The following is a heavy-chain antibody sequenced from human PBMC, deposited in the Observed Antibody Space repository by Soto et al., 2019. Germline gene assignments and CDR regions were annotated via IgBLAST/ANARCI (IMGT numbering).Heavy chain of an antibody. CDR3: VHRRRDSGPNGYY. Sequence: QITLKESGPTLVEPTQTLTLTCTFSGFSLSTNGMGVGWIRQPPGKALEWLSLIYWHNDKRYSPSLRNRLTVTKYDYKNQVVLTMTDMDPVDTATYYCVHRRRDSGPNGYYWGPGILVTVSS. J-gene: IGHJ4*02. V-gene: IGHV2-5*01. D-gene: IGHD3-10*01. CDR1: GFSLSTNGMG. CDR2: IYWHNDK.